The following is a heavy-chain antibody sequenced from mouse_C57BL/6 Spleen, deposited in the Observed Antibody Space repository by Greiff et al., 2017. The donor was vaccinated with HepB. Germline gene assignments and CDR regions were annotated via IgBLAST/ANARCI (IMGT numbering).Heavy chain of an antibody. D-gene: IGHD2-4*01. CDR3: ARDDYEAY. V-gene: IGHV5-6*01. Sequence: EVMLVESGGDLVKPGGSLKLSCAASGFTFSSYGMSWVRQTPDKRLEWVATISSGGSYTYYPDSVKGRFTISRDNAKNTLYLQMSSLKSEDTAMYYCARDDYEAYWGQGTLVTVSA. J-gene: IGHJ3*01. CDR2: ISSGGSYT. CDR1: GFTFSSYG.